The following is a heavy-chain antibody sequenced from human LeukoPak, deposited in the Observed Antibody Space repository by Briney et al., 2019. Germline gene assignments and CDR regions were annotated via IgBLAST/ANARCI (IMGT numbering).Heavy chain of an antibody. CDR1: GFTFRTCA. J-gene: IGHJ5*02. CDR2: ITSSSDYV. CDR3: AREFKSGYGMWA. Sequence: GGSLRLSCAVSGFTFRTCAMSWVRQAPGKGLEWVSSITSSSDYVYYADSVKGRFTISRDNAENSLHLQMNSLRADDTAVYYCAREFKSGYGMWAWGQGTLVTVSS. V-gene: IGHV3-21*01. D-gene: IGHD5-18*01.